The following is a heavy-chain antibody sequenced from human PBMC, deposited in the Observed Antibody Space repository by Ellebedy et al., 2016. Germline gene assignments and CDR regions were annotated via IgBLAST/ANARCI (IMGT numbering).Heavy chain of an antibody. J-gene: IGHJ6*02. CDR3: TRQAAVLRPSQVPYYYALDV. CDR2: IDPSDSYT. D-gene: IGHD3-10*01. V-gene: IGHV5-10-1*01. CDR1: GYSFPTYW. Sequence: GESLKISCKPSGYSFPTYWISWVRQMPGGGLEWMGRIDPSDSYTQYSPSFQGHVSMSVDESINTVYLQWASLRASDTAIYYCTRQAAVLRPSQVPYYYALDVWGQGTTVVVSS.